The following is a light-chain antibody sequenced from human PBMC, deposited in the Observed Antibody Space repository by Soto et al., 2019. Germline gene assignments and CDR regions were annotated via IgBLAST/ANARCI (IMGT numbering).Light chain of an antibody. Sequence: IVMTQSPATLSVSPGERATLSSRARQSVSSNLAWYQQKPGQAPSLLLYVASTRATGIPARFSGSGSGTEFTLTISSLQSEDFAVYYCQQYSNWPPWTFGQGTKVEIK. V-gene: IGKV3-15*01. J-gene: IGKJ1*01. CDR2: VAS. CDR3: QQYSNWPPWT. CDR1: QSVSSN.